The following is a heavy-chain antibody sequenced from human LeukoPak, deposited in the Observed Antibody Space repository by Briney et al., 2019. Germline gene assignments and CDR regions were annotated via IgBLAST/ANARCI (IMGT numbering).Heavy chain of an antibody. Sequence: ASVTVSCKVSGYTLTELSMHWVRQAPGKGLEWMGGFDPEDGETIYAQKFQGRVTMTEDTSTDTAYMELSSLRSEDTAVYYCATGSMTRPYYYYYYYMGVWGKGTTVTVSS. V-gene: IGHV1-24*01. CDR1: GYTLTELS. D-gene: IGHD2/OR15-2a*01. CDR3: ATGSMTRPYYYYYYYMGV. J-gene: IGHJ6*03. CDR2: FDPEDGET.